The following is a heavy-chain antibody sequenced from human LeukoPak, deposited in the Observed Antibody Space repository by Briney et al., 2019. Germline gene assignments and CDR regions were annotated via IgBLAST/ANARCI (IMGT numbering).Heavy chain of an antibody. J-gene: IGHJ4*02. D-gene: IGHD6-19*01. CDR3: ARRGQWLVRCFDY. Sequence: SETLSLTCAVYGGSFSGYYWSWIRQPPGKGLEWIGEINHSGSTNYNPPLKSRVTISVDTSKNQFSLKLSSVTAADTAVYYCARRGQWLVRCFDYWGQGTLVTVSS. CDR2: INHSGST. V-gene: IGHV4-34*01. CDR1: GGSFSGYY.